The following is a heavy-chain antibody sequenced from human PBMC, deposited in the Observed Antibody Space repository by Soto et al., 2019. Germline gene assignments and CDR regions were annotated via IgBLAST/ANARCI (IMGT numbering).Heavy chain of an antibody. CDR1: GGSISSSSYY. V-gene: IGHV4-39*01. CDR2: IYYSGST. Sequence: SETLSLTCTVSGGSISSSSYYWGWIRQPPGKGLEWIGSIYYSGSTYYNPSLKSRVTISVDTSKNQFSLKLSPVTAADTAVYYCASQNYLAAAGTLPIYYYYYGMDVWGQGTTVTVSS. D-gene: IGHD6-13*01. J-gene: IGHJ6*02. CDR3: ASQNYLAAAGTLPIYYYYYGMDV.